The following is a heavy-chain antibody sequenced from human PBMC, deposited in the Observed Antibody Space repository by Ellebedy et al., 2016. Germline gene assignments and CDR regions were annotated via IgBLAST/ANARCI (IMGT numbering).Heavy chain of an antibody. CDR3: TTPTDLGHYDICDY. CDR2: IRSKANGGTT. V-gene: IGHV3-15*01. J-gene: IGHJ4*02. Sequence: GESLKISCAASGFTFSNAWMTWVRQAPGKGLEWVGRIRSKANGGTTEYAAPVKGRFTISRDDSKNTLYLQMNSLKTEDTAVYYCTTPTDLGHYDICDYWGQGTLVTVSS. D-gene: IGHD3-9*01. CDR1: GFTFSNAW.